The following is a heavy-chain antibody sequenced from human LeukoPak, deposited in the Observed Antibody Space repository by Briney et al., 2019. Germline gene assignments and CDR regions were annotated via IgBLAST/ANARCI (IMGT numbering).Heavy chain of an antibody. Sequence: GGSLRLACVASGFTFSHYGIHWVRQAPGKGLEWMAVISSDGSNKNYADPVKGRFTISRDNSKNTVYLQMNSLRAEDTAVYYCAKDAPSNSSSWSGPFDYWGQGTLVTVSS. CDR3: AKDAPSNSSSWSGPFDY. D-gene: IGHD6-13*01. J-gene: IGHJ4*02. CDR2: ISSDGSNK. V-gene: IGHV3-30*18. CDR1: GFTFSHYG.